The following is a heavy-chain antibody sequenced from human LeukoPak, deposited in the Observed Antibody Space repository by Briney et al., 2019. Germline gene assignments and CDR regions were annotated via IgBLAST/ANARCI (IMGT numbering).Heavy chain of an antibody. CDR2: IYYPEST. CDR3: GRHVSSGWDYYYGLDV. V-gene: IGHV4-39*01. CDR1: GGSIASSGLY. D-gene: IGHD6-19*01. J-gene: IGHJ6*02. Sequence: PSETLSLTCRVSGGSIASSGLYWGWHRQAPGKGREWIGIIYYPESTHYNPSLKSRVTISVDTSKKQFSLTLSSVTATDTGVYYCGRHVSSGWDYYYGLDVWGQGTTVTVSS.